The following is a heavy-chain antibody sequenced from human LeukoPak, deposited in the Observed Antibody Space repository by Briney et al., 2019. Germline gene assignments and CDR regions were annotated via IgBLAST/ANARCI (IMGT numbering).Heavy chain of an antibody. Sequence: ASVKDSCKASLYTFTAYYMHWVRQAPEQGVERMGQINPNRGGTNNAQKFQGRVTMTRYTSISADYMELMRLRSNGMAVYYSARDHRGGYSYGYDYYYYGMDVWGQGTTVTVSS. V-gene: IGHV1-2*06. CDR1: LYTFTAYY. CDR3: ARDHRGGYSYGYDYYYYGMDV. D-gene: IGHD5-18*01. CDR2: INPNRGGT. J-gene: IGHJ6*02.